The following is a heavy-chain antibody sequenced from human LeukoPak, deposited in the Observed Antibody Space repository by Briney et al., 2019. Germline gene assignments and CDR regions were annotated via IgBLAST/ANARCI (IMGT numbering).Heavy chain of an antibody. D-gene: IGHD1-26*01. J-gene: IGHJ4*02. CDR1: GFTFSDYY. CDR2: IYSGGST. V-gene: IGHV3-66*01. Sequence: GGSLRLSCAASGFTFSDYYMSWIRQAPGKGLEWVSVIYSGGSTYYADSVKGRFTISRDNSKNTLYLQMNSLRAEDTAVYYCARAIVGATTGLNYWGQGTLVTVSS. CDR3: ARAIVGATTGLNY.